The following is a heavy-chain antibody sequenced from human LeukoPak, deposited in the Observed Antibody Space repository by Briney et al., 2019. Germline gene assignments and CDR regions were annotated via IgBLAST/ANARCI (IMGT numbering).Heavy chain of an antibody. CDR2: VSASASST. CDR3: AKDASRVGATNWFDP. D-gene: IGHD1-26*01. Sequence: GGSLRLSCAASGLTFSSLAMSWVRQAPGKGLECVSSVSASASSTYYADSVKGRFTISRDNSKNTLYLQMNSLRAEDTAVYYCAKDASRVGATNWFDPWGQGTLVTVSS. J-gene: IGHJ5*02. V-gene: IGHV3-23*01. CDR1: GLTFSSLA.